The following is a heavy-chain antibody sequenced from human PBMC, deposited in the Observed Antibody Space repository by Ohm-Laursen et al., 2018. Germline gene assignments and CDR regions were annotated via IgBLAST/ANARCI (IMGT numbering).Heavy chain of an antibody. CDR3: ASAYGSGRSYGMDV. CDR2: INTDGSGT. J-gene: IGHJ6*02. V-gene: IGHV3-74*01. D-gene: IGHD3-10*01. CDR1: GFTFSSYW. Sequence: SLRLSCSASGFTFSSYWMHWVRQAPGKGLVWVSHINTDGSGTNYADSVKGRFTISRDNAKNTLSLQMNSLRAEDTAVYYCASAYGSGRSYGMDVWGQGTTVTVSS.